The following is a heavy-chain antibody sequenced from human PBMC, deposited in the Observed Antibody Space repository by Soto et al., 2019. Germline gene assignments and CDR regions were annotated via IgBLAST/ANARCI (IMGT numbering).Heavy chain of an antibody. J-gene: IGHJ4*02. CDR2: IIPMFGTA. V-gene: IGHV1-69*12. D-gene: IGHD5-18*01. Sequence: QVQLVHSGAEVKKLKSSVKVSCKALGGTFSTFAIIWVRQAPGKGLEWMGGIIPMFGTATYAQRFQDRVTITADESTNTVYMELSSLRSEDTAVYFCASGIQLWLRRINNGYSGWGQGTLVTVSS. CDR3: ASGIQLWLRRINNGYSG. CDR1: GGTFSTFA.